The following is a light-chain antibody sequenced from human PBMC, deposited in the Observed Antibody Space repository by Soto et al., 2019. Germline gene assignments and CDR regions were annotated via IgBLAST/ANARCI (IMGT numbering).Light chain of an antibody. CDR3: QHSYTTPPWT. CDR2: AAS. Sequence: DVQMTQSPSSVSASPGDRVTITCRASQSISRYLNWYQQKPGKAPKLLIYAASNLQSGVPSRFSGGGSETAFTLTISSLQPEDFATYYCQHSYTTPPWTFGQGTKVEIK. V-gene: IGKV1-39*01. J-gene: IGKJ1*01. CDR1: QSISRY.